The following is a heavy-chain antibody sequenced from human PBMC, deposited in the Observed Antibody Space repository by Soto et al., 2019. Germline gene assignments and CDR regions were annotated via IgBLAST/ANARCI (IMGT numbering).Heavy chain of an antibody. CDR3: AREVLGGSVVEPFDY. CDR1: GFTFSSYG. V-gene: IGHV3-30*03. D-gene: IGHD3-22*01. J-gene: IGHJ4*02. CDR2: ISYDGSNK. Sequence: GGSLRLSCAASGFTFSSYGMHWVRQAPGKGLEWVAVISYDGSNKYYADSVEGRFTISRDNSKNTLYLQMNSLRAEDTAVYYCAREVLGGSVVEPFDYWGQGTLVTVSS.